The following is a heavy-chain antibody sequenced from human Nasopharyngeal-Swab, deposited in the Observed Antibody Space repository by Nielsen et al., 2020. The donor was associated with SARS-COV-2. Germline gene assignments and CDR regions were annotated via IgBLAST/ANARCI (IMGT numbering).Heavy chain of an antibody. D-gene: IGHD5-18*01. V-gene: IGHV4-61*01. CDR3: ARDLGYSGWFDP. Sequence: SETLSLTCTVSGGSVTSGSYYWSSIRQPPGKGLEWIGYIYYSGSTNYNPSLKSRVTISVVTSKNQFSLKLSSVTAADTAVYYCARDLGYSGWFDPWGQGTLVTVSS. CDR1: GGSVTSGSYY. CDR2: IYYSGST. J-gene: IGHJ5*02.